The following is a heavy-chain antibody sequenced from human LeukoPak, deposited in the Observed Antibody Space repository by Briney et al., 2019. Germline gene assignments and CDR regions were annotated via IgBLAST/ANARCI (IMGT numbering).Heavy chain of an antibody. D-gene: IGHD6-19*01. V-gene: IGHV4-59*01. CDR2: MYYSGST. J-gene: IGHJ4*02. CDR1: GGSISFYY. CDR3: ARGYSSGWSNY. Sequence: SETLSLTCTVSGGSISFYYWSWIRQPPGKGLEWIAYMYYSGSTNYNPSLKSRVTISVDTSKNQFSLKLSSVTAADTAVYYCARGYSSGWSNYWGQGTLVTVSS.